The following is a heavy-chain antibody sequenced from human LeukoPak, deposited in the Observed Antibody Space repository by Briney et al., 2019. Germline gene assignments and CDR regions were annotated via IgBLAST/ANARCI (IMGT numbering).Heavy chain of an antibody. CDR1: GFTFSSYE. J-gene: IGHJ4*02. Sequence: PGGSLRLSCAASGFTFSSYEMNWVRQAPGKGLEWISYITGSGSSIYYADSVKGRFTIPRDNAKNSLSLQMNSLRAEDTAVYYCARKFGGTTYFDYWGQGTLVTVSS. V-gene: IGHV3-48*03. D-gene: IGHD1-26*01. CDR3: ARKFGGTTYFDY. CDR2: ITGSGSSI.